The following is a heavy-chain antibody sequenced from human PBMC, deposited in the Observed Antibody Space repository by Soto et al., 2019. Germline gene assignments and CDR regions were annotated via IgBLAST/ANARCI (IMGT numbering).Heavy chain of an antibody. CDR1: GGSINNYY. V-gene: IGHV4-59*08. CDR3: GKHRDCYGNPCSPGESDP. D-gene: IGHD3-16*01. CDR2: SYYSGRT. J-gene: IGHJ5*02. Sequence: SETLSLTCTVSGGSINNYYWSWIRQPPGKGLEWIGYSYYSGRTSYNPSLKSRVTISVDTSKNQFSLKLSSVTAADTAVYYCGKHRDCYGNPCSPGESDPGGREPLVPSS.